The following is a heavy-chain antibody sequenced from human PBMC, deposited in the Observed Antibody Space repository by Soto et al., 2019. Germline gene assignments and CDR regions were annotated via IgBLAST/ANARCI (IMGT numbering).Heavy chain of an antibody. V-gene: IGHV4-31*03. Sequence: QVQLQESGPGLVKPSQTLSLTCTVSGGSISSGGYYWSWIRQHPGKGLEWIGYIYYSGSTYYNPSLQSRVTISVDTSKNQFSLKLSSVTAADTAVYYCARTYSSSSDGMDVWGQGTTVTVSS. CDR3: ARTYSSSSDGMDV. D-gene: IGHD6-6*01. CDR2: IYYSGST. J-gene: IGHJ6*02. CDR1: GGSISSGGYY.